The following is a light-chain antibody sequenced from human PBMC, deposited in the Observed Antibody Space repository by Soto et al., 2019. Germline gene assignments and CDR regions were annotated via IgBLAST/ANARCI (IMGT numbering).Light chain of an antibody. V-gene: IGLV1-44*01. CDR3: AAWDDSLKGVV. CDR2: SSS. J-gene: IGLJ2*01. Sequence: QSVLTQPPSASGTPGQRVTISCSGSSSNIGSKAVNWYQHLPGTAPKLLIFSSSQRPSGVTDPFSGSKPGTSASLAISGLQSEDEADYYCAAWDDSLKGVVFGGGTKLTVL. CDR1: SSNIGSKA.